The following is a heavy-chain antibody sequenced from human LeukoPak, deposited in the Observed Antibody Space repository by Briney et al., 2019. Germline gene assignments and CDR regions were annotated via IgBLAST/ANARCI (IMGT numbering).Heavy chain of an antibody. CDR1: GFTFSSYG. CDR2: LTGSGGST. CDR3: AKIVALGVGDGFDI. J-gene: IGHJ3*02. V-gene: IGHV3-23*01. Sequence: GGSLRLSCAASGFTFSSYGMSWVRQAPGKGLEWVSALTGSGGSTYYADSVKGRFTISRDNSKNTVYLQMNSLRAEDTAVYYCAKIVALGVGDGFDIWGQGTMVTVSS. D-gene: IGHD3-16*01.